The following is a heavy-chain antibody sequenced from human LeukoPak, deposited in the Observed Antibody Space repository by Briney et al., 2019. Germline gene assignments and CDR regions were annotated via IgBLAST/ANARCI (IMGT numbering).Heavy chain of an antibody. CDR1: GASVSSYS. D-gene: IGHD1-26*01. J-gene: IGHJ4*02. CDR3: ARRPPFGELLHLDY. V-gene: IGHV4-59*05. Sequence: SETLSLTCTVSGASVSSYSWNWIRQAPGKGLEWIGSIYYSGSTYYNPSLKSRVTISVDTSKNQFSLKLSSVTAADTAVYYCARRPPFGELLHLDYWGQGTLVTVSS. CDR2: IYYSGST.